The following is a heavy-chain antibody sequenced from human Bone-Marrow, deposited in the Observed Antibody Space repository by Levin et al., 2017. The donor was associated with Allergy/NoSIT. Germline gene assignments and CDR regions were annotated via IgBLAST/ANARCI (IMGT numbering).Heavy chain of an antibody. Sequence: GGSLRLSCAASGFTFDMYAMSWVRQAPGRGLEWVAGIFASGGHTYYADSVKGRFTISRDNSKNTLFLQMNNLRAEDTAIYCCADFVDYGDNWGQGTLVTVSS. CDR1: GFTFDMYA. CDR2: IFASGGHT. CDR3: ADFVDYGDN. D-gene: IGHD3-3*01. V-gene: IGHV3-23*01. J-gene: IGHJ4*02.